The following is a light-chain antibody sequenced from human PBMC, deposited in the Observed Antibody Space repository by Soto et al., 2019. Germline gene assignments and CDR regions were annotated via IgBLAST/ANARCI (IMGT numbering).Light chain of an antibody. CDR1: SSDFGGYNY. V-gene: IGLV2-11*01. CDR3: CSYAGSYTFGV. J-gene: IGLJ2*01. CDR2: DVS. Sequence: QSALTQPRSVSGSPGQSVTISCTGTSSDFGGYNYVSWYQQNPGKAPKLMIYDVSKRPSGVPDRFSGSKSGNTASLTISGLQAEDEADYYCCSYAGSYTFGVFGGGTQLTVL.